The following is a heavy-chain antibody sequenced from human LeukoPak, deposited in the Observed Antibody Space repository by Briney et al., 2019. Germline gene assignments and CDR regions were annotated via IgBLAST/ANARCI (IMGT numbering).Heavy chain of an antibody. Sequence: GGSLRLSCAASGFTFSSYGMHWVRQAPGKGLEWVAFIRCDGSNIYYADSVKGRFTISRDNAKNTLYLQMNSLRAEDTAVYYCAKDFDDGDDAGGDYWGQGALVTASS. D-gene: IGHD4-17*01. CDR1: GFTFSSYG. CDR2: IRCDGSNI. V-gene: IGHV3-30*02. CDR3: AKDFDDGDDAGGDY. J-gene: IGHJ4*02.